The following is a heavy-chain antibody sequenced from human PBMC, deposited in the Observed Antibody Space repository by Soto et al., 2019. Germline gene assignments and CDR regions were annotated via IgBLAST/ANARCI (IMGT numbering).Heavy chain of an antibody. J-gene: IGHJ4*02. V-gene: IGHV4-34*01. CDR2: INHSGST. Sequence: SETLSLTCAVYGGSFSGYYWSWIRQPPGKGLEWIGEINHSGSTNYNPSLKSRVTISVDTSKNQFSLKLSSVTAADTAVYYCARAGEQLGPTYDYWGQGTLVT. CDR3: ARAGEQLGPTYDY. D-gene: IGHD6-6*01. CDR1: GGSFSGYY.